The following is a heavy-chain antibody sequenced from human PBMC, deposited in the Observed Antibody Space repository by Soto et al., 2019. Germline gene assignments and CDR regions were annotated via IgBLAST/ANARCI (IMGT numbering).Heavy chain of an antibody. V-gene: IGHV3-30*18. D-gene: IGHD6-19*01. CDR2: ISYDGSNK. CDR3: ANLENRRAVAGTNY. J-gene: IGHJ4*02. CDR1: GFTFSSYG. Sequence: GVSLRLSCAASGFTFSSYGMHWVRQAPGKGLEWVAVISYDGSNKYYADSVKGRFTISRDNSKNTLYLQMNSLRAEDTAVYYCANLENRRAVAGTNYWGKGTRVSVSS.